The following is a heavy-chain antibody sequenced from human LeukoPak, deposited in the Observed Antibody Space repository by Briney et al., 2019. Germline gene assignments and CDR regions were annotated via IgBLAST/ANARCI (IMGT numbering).Heavy chain of an antibody. D-gene: IGHD3-22*01. CDR3: AREVSEGFDF. CDR2: FGTRSTSI. V-gene: IGHV3-21*01. CDR1: GFTFSNYA. J-gene: IGHJ4*02. Sequence: PGGSLRISCAASGFTFSNYAMTWVRQAPGKGLEWVSSFGTRSTSIYHAGSVKGRFAISRDNAKNLLYLQMNSLRAEDTALYYCAREVSEGFDFWGQGTLVTVSS.